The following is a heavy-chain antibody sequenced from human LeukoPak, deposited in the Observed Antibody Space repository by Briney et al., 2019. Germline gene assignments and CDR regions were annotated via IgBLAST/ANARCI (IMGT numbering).Heavy chain of an antibody. D-gene: IGHD3-10*01. CDR3: ARDEWSGTPYYFDY. J-gene: IGHJ4*02. V-gene: IGHV3-30*03. CDR1: GFTFSSYG. Sequence: PGGSLRLSCAASGFTFSSYGMHWVRQAPGKGLEWVAVISYDGSNKYYADSVKGRFTISRDNSKNTLYLQMNSLRAGDTAVYYCARDEWSGTPYYFDYWGQGTLVTVSS. CDR2: ISYDGSNK.